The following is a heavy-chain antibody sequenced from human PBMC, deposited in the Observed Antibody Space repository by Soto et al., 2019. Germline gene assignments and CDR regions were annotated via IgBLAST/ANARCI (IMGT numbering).Heavy chain of an antibody. V-gene: IGHV5-10-1*01. CDR1: GYSFTSYW. Sequence: GESLKISCKGSGYSFTSYWISWVRQMPGKGLEWMGRIDPSDSYTNYSPSFQGHVTISADKSISTAYLQWSSLKASDTAMYYCASPLTLNYYGSGSYGMDVWGQGTTVTVSS. J-gene: IGHJ6*02. CDR2: IDPSDSYT. CDR3: ASPLTLNYYGSGSYGMDV. D-gene: IGHD3-10*01.